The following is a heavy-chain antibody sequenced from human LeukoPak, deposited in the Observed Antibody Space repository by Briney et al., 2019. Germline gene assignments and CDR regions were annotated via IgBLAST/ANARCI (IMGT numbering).Heavy chain of an antibody. CDR1: GGSISSYY. Sequence: SETLSLTCTVSGGSISSYYWSCIRQPPGKGLEWIGYIYYSGSTNYNPSLKSRVTISVDTSKNQFSLKLSSVTAADTAVYYCARVGFGELTRRFFDYWGQGTLVTVSS. CDR2: IYYSGST. CDR3: ARVGFGELTRRFFDY. J-gene: IGHJ4*02. D-gene: IGHD3-10*01. V-gene: IGHV4-59*01.